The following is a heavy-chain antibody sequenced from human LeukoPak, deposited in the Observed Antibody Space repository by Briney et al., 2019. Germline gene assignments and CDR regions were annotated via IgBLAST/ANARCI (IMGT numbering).Heavy chain of an antibody. Sequence: PGGSLRLSCAASGFTFSSYAMHWVRQAPGKGLEWVAVISYDGSNKYYADSVKGRFTISRDNSRNTLYLQMNSLRAEDTAVYYCARDDRRDDFWSGYFYYYYYGMDVWGQGTTVTVSS. CDR2: ISYDGSNK. V-gene: IGHV3-30-3*01. CDR1: GFTFSSYA. D-gene: IGHD3-3*01. CDR3: ARDDRRDDFWSGYFYYYYYGMDV. J-gene: IGHJ6*02.